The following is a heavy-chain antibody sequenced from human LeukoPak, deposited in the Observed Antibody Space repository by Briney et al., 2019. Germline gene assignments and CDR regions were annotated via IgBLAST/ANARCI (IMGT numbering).Heavy chain of an antibody. J-gene: IGHJ6*02. Sequence: SETLSLTCTVSGGSISSGDYYWSWIRQPPGKGLEWIGYIYYSGSTYYNPSLKSRVTISVDTSKNQFSLKLSSVTAADTAVYYCARALPDCSSTSCYWSYYYYYGMDDWGQGTTVTVSS. CDR2: IYYSGST. V-gene: IGHV4-30-4*01. D-gene: IGHD2-2*01. CDR1: GGSISSGDYY. CDR3: ARALPDCSSTSCYWSYYYYYGMDD.